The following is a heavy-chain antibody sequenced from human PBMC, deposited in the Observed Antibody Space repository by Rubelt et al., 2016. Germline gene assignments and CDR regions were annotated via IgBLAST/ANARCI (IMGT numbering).Heavy chain of an antibody. CDR2: IKQDGSEK. D-gene: IGHD6-19*01. CDR3: ARYRLQWLVRGGNWFDP. Sequence: SYSMNWVRQAPGKGLEWVANIKQDGSEKYYVDSVKGRFTISRDNAKNSLYLQMNSLRAEDTAVYYCARYRLQWLVRGGNWFDPWGQGTLVTVSS. J-gene: IGHJ5*02. V-gene: IGHV3-7*01. CDR1: SYS.